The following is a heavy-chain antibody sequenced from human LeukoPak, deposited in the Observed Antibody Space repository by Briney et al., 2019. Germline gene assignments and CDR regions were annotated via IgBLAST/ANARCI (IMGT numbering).Heavy chain of an antibody. V-gene: IGHV1-69*01. D-gene: IGHD6-6*01. CDR1: GGTFSSYA. CDR3: ARGPSSSPQYFQH. Sequence: AASVKVSCKASGGTFSSYAISWVRQAPGQGLEWMGGIIPIFGTANYAQKFQGRVTITADESTSTAYMELSSLRSEDTAVYYCARGPSSSPQYFQHWGQGTLVTVSS. J-gene: IGHJ1*01. CDR2: IIPIFGTA.